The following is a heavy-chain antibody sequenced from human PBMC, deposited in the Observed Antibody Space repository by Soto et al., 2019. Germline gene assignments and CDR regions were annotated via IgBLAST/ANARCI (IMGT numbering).Heavy chain of an antibody. V-gene: IGHV1-3*01. CDR3: ATPIVAFY. Sequence: ASVKVSCKASGYTFTSYAIHWVRQAPGQRLEWMGWINAGNGNTKYSQKFQGRVIITRDTSTGTAYMELRSLRSEDTAVYYCATPIVAFYWGQGTLVTVSS. CDR1: GYTFTSYA. D-gene: IGHD5-12*01. CDR2: INAGNGNT. J-gene: IGHJ4*02.